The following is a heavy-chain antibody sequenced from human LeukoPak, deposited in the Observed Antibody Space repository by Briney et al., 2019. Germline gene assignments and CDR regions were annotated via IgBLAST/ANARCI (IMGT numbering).Heavy chain of an antibody. D-gene: IGHD7-27*01. CDR2: AHYSGST. V-gene: IGHV4-59*01. J-gene: IGHJ4*02. CDR1: GASISGYY. CDR3: ASWAGDWGFDY. Sequence: PSATLSLTCTVSGASISGYYRSWIRQPPGKGLEWIGYAHYSGSTNYSPPLKSRVTISVDTPRNQFSLKLTSVTAADTAFYYRASWAGDWGFDYWGQGTLVSVSS.